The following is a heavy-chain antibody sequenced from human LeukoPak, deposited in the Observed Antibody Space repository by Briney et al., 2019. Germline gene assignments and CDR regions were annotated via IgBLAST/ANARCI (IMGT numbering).Heavy chain of an antibody. J-gene: IGHJ3*02. CDR2: MYSGGNT. V-gene: IGHV3-53*01. D-gene: IGHD3-16*01. CDR1: GFIYSSNY. Sequence: GGSLRLSCPVSGFIYSSNYMNWVRQARGKGLEWVSIMYSGGNTDNADSVKRRFTISRDNSKNTLYLQMNSLRADDTAVYYCARSVSLITFDSWGQGTMVTVSS. CDR3: ARSVSLITFDS.